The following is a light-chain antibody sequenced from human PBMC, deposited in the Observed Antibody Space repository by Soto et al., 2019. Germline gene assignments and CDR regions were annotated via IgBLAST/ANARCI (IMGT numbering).Light chain of an antibody. Sequence: QSALTQPRSVSGSPEQSITISCAGTMRDVGAYNLVSWYQQHPGRAPQLIIYEVRNRPSGISFRFSGSKSGNTASLTISGLQAEGEADYYCSSYTSKSSLIFGGGTKVTVL. CDR3: SSYTSKSSLI. V-gene: IGLV2-14*01. CDR2: EVR. J-gene: IGLJ2*01. CDR1: MRDVGAYNL.